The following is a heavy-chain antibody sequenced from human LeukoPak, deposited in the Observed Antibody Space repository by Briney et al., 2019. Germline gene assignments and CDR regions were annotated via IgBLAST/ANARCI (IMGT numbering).Heavy chain of an antibody. CDR3: AKSGSTVTTLNWFNP. Sequence: GGSLRLSCEASGFTFRSYGLHWVRRAPGKGLEWVAMISYDGINKFYVDSVKGRFTISRDNSKNTVYLQMNDLRGEDTAVYYCAKSGSTVTTLNWFNPWGQGTLVTVYS. V-gene: IGHV3-30*18. J-gene: IGHJ5*02. D-gene: IGHD4-17*01. CDR1: GFTFRSYG. CDR2: ISYDGINK.